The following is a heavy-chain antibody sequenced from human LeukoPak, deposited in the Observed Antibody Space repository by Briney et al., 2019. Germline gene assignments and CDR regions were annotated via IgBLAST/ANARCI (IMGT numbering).Heavy chain of an antibody. Sequence: ASVKVSCKASGYTFTSYDINWVRQATGQGLEWMGWMNPNSGNTGYAQKFQGRGTMTRNTSISTAYMELSSLRSEDPAVYYGARFAIVGATMRWFDPWGQGTLVTVSS. V-gene: IGHV1-8*01. CDR2: MNPNSGNT. D-gene: IGHD1-26*01. J-gene: IGHJ5*02. CDR3: ARFAIVGATMRWFDP. CDR1: GYTFTSYD.